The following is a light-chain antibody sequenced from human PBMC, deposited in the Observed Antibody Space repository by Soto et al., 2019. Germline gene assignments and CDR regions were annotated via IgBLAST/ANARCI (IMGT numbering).Light chain of an antibody. J-gene: IGKJ4*01. CDR2: DAV. CDR1: QSVTGTN. CDR3: QQRSNWPPALT. V-gene: IGKV3D-20*02. Sequence: EIVLTQSPGTLSLSPGEGATLSCRASQSVTGTNLAWYQQRPGQAPRLLIYDAVRRATGIPDRFSGSGSGTDFTLTISSLEPEDFAVYYCQQRSNWPPALTLGGGTKVDIK.